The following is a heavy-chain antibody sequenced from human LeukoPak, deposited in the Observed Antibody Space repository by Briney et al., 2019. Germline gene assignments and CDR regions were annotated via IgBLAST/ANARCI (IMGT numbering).Heavy chain of an antibody. CDR1: GGTFSSYA. CDR3: ASSSTSSLLYYGMDV. J-gene: IGHJ6*02. V-gene: IGHV1-69*13. CDR2: IIPIFGTA. D-gene: IGHD2-2*01. Sequence: ASVTVSCKASGGTFSSYAISWVRQAPGQGLEWMGGIIPIFGTANYAQKFQGRVTITADESTSTAYMELSSLRSEDTAVYYCASSSTSSLLYYGMDVWGQGTTVTVSS.